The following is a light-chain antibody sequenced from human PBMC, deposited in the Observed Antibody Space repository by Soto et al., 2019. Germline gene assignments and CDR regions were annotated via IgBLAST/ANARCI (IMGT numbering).Light chain of an antibody. J-gene: IGKJ1*01. CDR1: QSVSSSY. CDR3: QQYGSLPPT. V-gene: IGKV3-20*01. CDR2: GAS. Sequence: EIVLTQSPGTLSLSPGERATLSCRASQSVSSSYLAWYQQKPGQAPRLLIYGASSRATGIPDRFSGSGSGTDFTLTISRLEPEDFAAYYCQQYGSLPPTFGQGTKVDIK.